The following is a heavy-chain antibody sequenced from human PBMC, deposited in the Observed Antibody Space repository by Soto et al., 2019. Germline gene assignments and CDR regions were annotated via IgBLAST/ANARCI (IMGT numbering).Heavy chain of an antibody. CDR2: IYSGGST. J-gene: IGHJ4*02. CDR1: GFTVSSNY. Sequence: EVQLVESGGGLVQPGGSLRLSCAASGFTVSSNYMSWVRQAPGKGLEWVSVIYSGGSTYYADSVKGRFTISRDNSKNTLYRHMNSLRAEDLAVYYCARAGYSSSWYFDYWGQGTLVTVSS. D-gene: IGHD6-13*01. V-gene: IGHV3-66*01. CDR3: ARAGYSSSWYFDY.